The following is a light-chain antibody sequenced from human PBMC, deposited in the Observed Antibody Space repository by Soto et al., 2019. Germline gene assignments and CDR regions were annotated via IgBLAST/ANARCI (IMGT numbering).Light chain of an antibody. CDR2: DVD. Sequence: QSALTQPASVSGSPGQSITISCTGTSSDVGTYNSVSWYQQHPGKAPKLMIYDVDIRPSGVSNRFSGSKSGNTASLTISGRHDEDEADYYCSSYTRSSTVLFGGGTKLTVL. J-gene: IGLJ2*01. V-gene: IGLV2-14*01. CDR1: SSDVGTYNS. CDR3: SSYTRSSTVL.